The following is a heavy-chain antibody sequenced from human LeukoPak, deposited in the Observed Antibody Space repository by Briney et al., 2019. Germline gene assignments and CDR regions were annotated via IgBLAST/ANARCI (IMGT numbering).Heavy chain of an antibody. V-gene: IGHV4-4*07. D-gene: IGHD3-22*01. J-gene: IGHJ6*03. CDR2: IYVTGST. CDR1: GGSIINYY. Sequence: SETLSLTCTVSGGSIINYYWSWIRQPAGTGLEWVGRIYVTGSTIYNPPLQSRLSMSVDTSKNQFSLRLTSVTAADTAVYYCARLKYYGSTGYSPGYYMDVWGKGITVTVSS. CDR3: ARLKYYGSTGYSPGYYMDV.